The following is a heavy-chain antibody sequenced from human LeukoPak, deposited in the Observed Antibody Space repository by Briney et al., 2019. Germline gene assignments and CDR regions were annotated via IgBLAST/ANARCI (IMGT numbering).Heavy chain of an antibody. Sequence: AASVKVSCKASGYTFTSYDINWVRQATGQGLEWMGWMNPNSGNTGYAQKFQGRVTMTRNTSISTAHMELSSLRSEDTAVYYCARGTTGFGVVSRYWGQGTLVTVSS. CDR2: MNPNSGNT. CDR3: ARGTTGFGVVSRY. D-gene: IGHD3-3*01. CDR1: GYTFTSYD. V-gene: IGHV1-8*01. J-gene: IGHJ4*02.